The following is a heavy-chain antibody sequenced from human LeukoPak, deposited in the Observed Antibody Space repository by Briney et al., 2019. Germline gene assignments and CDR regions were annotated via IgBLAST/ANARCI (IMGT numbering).Heavy chain of an antibody. V-gene: IGHV4-59*08. Sequence: SETLSLTCTVSGGSISSYYWSWIRQPPGKGLEWIGYIYYSGSTNYNPSLKSRVTISVDTSKNQFSLKHSSVTAADTAVYYCARRKPYSSGWTMFDYWGQGTLVTVSS. D-gene: IGHD6-19*01. CDR2: IYYSGST. J-gene: IGHJ4*02. CDR3: ARRKPYSSGWTMFDY. CDR1: GGSISSYY.